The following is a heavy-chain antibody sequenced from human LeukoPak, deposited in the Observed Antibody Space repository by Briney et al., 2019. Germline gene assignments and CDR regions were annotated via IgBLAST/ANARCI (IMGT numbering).Heavy chain of an antibody. CDR2: ISWNSGSI. J-gene: IGHJ4*02. D-gene: IGHD3-10*01. CDR1: GFTFDDYA. V-gene: IGHV3-9*01. CDR3: AKDSGLWFGELPE. Sequence: PGGSLRLSCAASGFTFDDYAMHWVRQAPGKGLEWVSGISWNSGSIGYADSVKGRFTISRDNAKNSLYLQMNSLRAEDTALYYCAKDSGLWFGELPEWGQGTLVTVSS.